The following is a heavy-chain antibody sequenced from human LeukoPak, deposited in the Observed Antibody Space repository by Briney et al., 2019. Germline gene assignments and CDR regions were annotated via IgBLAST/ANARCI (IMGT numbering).Heavy chain of an antibody. J-gene: IGHJ6*02. V-gene: IGHV3-43*02. CDR1: GFTFDDYA. CDR3: AKDTYDILTGYPYYYYYGMDV. D-gene: IGHD3-9*01. CDR2: ISGDGGST. Sequence: GSLRLSCAASGFTFDDYAMHWVRQAPGKGLEWVSLISGDGGSTYYADSVKGRFTISRDNSKNSLYLQMNSLRTEDTALYYCAKDTYDILTGYPYYYYYGMDVWGQGTTVTVSS.